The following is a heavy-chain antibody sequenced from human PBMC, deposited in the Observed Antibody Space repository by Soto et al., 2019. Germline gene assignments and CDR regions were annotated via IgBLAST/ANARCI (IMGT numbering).Heavy chain of an antibody. Sequence: EVPLLESGGGLVQPGGSLRLSCAASGFTFSSYAMSWVRQAPGKGLEGVSAISGSGGSTYYADSVKGRFTISRDNSKNTLYLQMNSLRAEDTAVYYCAKRDSGDWSWFDPWGQGTLVTVSS. J-gene: IGHJ5*02. V-gene: IGHV3-23*01. CDR1: GFTFSSYA. CDR2: ISGSGGST. D-gene: IGHD2-21*02. CDR3: AKRDSGDWSWFDP.